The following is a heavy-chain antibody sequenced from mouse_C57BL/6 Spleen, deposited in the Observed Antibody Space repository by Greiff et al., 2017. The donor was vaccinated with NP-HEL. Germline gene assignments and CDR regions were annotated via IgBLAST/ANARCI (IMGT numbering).Heavy chain of an antibody. CDR1: GFTFSDYG. Sequence: EVKLMESGGGLVKPGGSLKLSCAASGFTFSDYGMHWVRQAPEKGLEWVAYISSGSSTIYYADTVKGRFTISIDNAKNTLFLQMTSLRSEDTAMYYCANDDYSAMDYWGQGTSVTVSS. J-gene: IGHJ4*01. CDR2: ISSGSSTI. CDR3: ANDDYSAMDY. V-gene: IGHV5-17*01.